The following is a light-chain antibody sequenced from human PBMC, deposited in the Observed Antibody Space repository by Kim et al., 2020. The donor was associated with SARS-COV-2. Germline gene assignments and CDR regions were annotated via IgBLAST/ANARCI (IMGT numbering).Light chain of an antibody. CDR1: RHIGPH. CDR3: QQYNNWFPYT. J-gene: IGKJ2*01. V-gene: IGKV3-15*01. Sequence: APGGEAALLCRATRHIGPHFAWSHQQPAQAPPLLLYGASTTTTGVPPRICGSASSSAFSLPISTLQSADFLIYYCQQYNNWFPYTFGQGTKLEI. CDR2: GAS.